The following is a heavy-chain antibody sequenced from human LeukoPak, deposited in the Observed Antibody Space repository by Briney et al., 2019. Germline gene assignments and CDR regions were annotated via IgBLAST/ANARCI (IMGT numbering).Heavy chain of an antibody. J-gene: IGHJ6*02. V-gene: IGHV3-74*01. CDR3: ARAPIVGANYYYGMDV. CDR1: GFTFSSYW. CDR2: INSDGSST. Sequence: GGSLRLSCAASGFTFSSYWMHWVRQAPGKGLVWVSRINSDGSSTSYADSVKGRFTIPRDNAKNTLYLQMNSLRAEDTAVYYRARAPIVGANYYYGMDVWGQGATVTVSS. D-gene: IGHD1-26*01.